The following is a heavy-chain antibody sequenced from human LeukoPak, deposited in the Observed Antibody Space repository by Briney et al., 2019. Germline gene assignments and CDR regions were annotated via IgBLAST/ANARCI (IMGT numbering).Heavy chain of an antibody. CDR1: GFTFSKYS. V-gene: IGHV3-48*01. J-gene: IGHJ4*02. CDR2: ISSSSSTI. D-gene: IGHD2-21*02. Sequence: GGSLRLSCAVSGFTFSKYSMNWVRQAPGKGLEWVSYISSSSSTIYYADSVKGRFTISRDNAKNSLYLRMSRLRAEDTAVYYCAVGPNCGGDCYSSPVDYWGQGTLVSVSS. CDR3: AVGPNCGGDCYSSPVDY.